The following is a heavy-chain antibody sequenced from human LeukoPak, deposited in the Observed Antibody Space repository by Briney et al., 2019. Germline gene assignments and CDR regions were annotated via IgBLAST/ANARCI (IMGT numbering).Heavy chain of an antibody. CDR1: GYTFTSYG. D-gene: IGHD3-10*01. V-gene: IGHV1-18*01. J-gene: IGHJ4*02. Sequence: ASVKVSCKASGYTFTSYGISWVRQAPGQGLEWMGWISAYNGNTNYAQKLQGRVTMTTDTSTSTAYMELRSLRSDDTAVYYCASSRYYGSGRNLADYWGQGTLVTVSS. CDR2: ISAYNGNT. CDR3: ASSRYYGSGRNLADY.